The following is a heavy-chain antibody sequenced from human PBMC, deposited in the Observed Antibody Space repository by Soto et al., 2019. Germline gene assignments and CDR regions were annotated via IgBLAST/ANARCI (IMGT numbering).Heavy chain of an antibody. CDR1: GFSLTTSGVR. J-gene: IGHJ4*02. D-gene: IGHD3-3*01. CDR3: AHRFVRSDFGLVTTTAVYFAF. V-gene: IGHV2-5*02. CDR2: IYWDADK. Sequence: QITLNESGPTVVKPAETLTLTCTFSGFSLTTSGVRVGWIRQSPGKAPEWLALIYWDADKRYSASPKGRLTLTEATSRNPGVRTIASVDLADTATYYCAHRFVRSDFGLVTTTAVYFAFWGKGTPVVVSS.